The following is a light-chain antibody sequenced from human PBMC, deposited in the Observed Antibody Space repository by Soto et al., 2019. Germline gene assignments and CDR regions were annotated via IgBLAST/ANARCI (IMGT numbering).Light chain of an antibody. CDR2: EVS. CDR3: SSYTSSSNPV. V-gene: IGLV2-14*01. J-gene: IGLJ3*02. Sequence: QSALTQPASVSGSPGQSITISCTGTSSDVGGYNYVSWYQQHPGKAPKLMIYEVSNRPSGVSNRFSGSKSGNTASLTISGLRAEDEADYYCSSYTSSSNPVFGGGTKLTV. CDR1: SSDVGGYNY.